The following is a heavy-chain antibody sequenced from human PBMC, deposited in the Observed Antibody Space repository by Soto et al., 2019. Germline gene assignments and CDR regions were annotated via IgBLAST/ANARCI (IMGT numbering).Heavy chain of an antibody. CDR2: TSSDGSIK. D-gene: IGHD3-16*02. CDR1: GFTFSSYG. Sequence: QVQLVESGGGVVQPGRSLRLSCAVSGFTFSSYGMHWVRQAPGKGLEWVAVTSSDGSIKYHLDSVKGRFTISRDNSKNTLYLYMKSVRPEAAAVDYYEKAYVHARYGRQGAGCGIAVWGQCTAFPASS. J-gene: IGHJ6*02. CDR3: EKAYVHARYGRQGAGCGIAV. V-gene: IGHV3-30*18.